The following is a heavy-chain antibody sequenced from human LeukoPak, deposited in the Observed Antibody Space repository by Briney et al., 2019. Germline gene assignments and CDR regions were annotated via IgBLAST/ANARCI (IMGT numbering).Heavy chain of an antibody. CDR2: IYTSGST. Sequence: SETLSLTCTVSGGSISSGDYYWSWIRQPPGKGLEWIGRIYTSGSTNYNPSLKSRVTMSVDTSKNQFSLKLSSVTAADTAVYYCARGSLTIFGVVDDYWGQGTLVTVSS. V-gene: IGHV4-61*02. CDR3: ARGSLTIFGVVDDY. CDR1: GGSISSGDYY. D-gene: IGHD3-3*01. J-gene: IGHJ4*02.